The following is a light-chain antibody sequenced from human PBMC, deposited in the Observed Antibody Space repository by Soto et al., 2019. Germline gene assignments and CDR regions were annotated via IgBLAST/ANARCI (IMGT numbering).Light chain of an antibody. V-gene: IGKV1-5*01. CDR2: DAS. Sequence: DIQMTQSPSTLSASVGDRVTITCRASQSISSWLAWYQQKPGKAPKLLIYDASSLESGVPSRFSGSGSGTEFTLTISSLQPDDFATYYCQQYNSDLETFGQGTKVEIK. J-gene: IGKJ1*01. CDR1: QSISSW. CDR3: QQYNSDLET.